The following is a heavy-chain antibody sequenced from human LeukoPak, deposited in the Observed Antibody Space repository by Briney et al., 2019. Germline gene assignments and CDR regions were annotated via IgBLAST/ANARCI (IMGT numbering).Heavy chain of an antibody. CDR1: GFTFSSYA. Sequence: PGGSLRLSCAASGFTFSSYAMHWVRQAPGKGLEYVSAISSNGGSTYYANSVKGRFTISRDNSKNTLYLQMGSLRAEDMAVYYCTTDYVWGTYRYFDYWGQGTLVTVSS. V-gene: IGHV3-64*01. D-gene: IGHD3-16*02. J-gene: IGHJ4*02. CDR3: TTDYVWGTYRYFDY. CDR2: ISSNGGST.